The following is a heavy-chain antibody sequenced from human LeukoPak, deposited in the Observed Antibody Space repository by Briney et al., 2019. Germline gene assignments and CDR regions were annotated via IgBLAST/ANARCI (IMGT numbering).Heavy chain of an antibody. D-gene: IGHD6-13*01. CDR1: GFTFSSHG. J-gene: IGHJ6*03. CDR2: IRYDGSNQ. Sequence: GGSLRLSCAASGFTFSSHGMHWVRQAPGKGLEWVAFIRYDGSNQYYADSAKGRFTISRDNSKNTLYLLMNSLRAEDTAVYYSAKVGYSSGWSNGYYYMDVWGKGPTVPVSS. CDR3: AKVGYSSGWSNGYYYMDV. V-gene: IGHV3-30*02.